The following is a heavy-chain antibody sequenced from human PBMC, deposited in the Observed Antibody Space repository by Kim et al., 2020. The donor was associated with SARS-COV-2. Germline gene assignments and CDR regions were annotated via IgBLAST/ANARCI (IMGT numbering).Heavy chain of an antibody. CDR2: INHSGIT. Sequence: SETLSLACAVYGGSFSDYNWSWIRQPPGKGLEWIGEINHSGITNLSPSLKSRITISVDTSKSQFSLRLKSMTATDTAVNYCARVRAGVVPAPVLGLGPWYDYYAMDVWGRGTPVVVSS. D-gene: IGHD2-2*02. CDR1: GGSFSDYN. J-gene: IGHJ6*02. V-gene: IGHV4-34*01. CDR3: ARVRAGVVPAPVLGLGPWYDYYAMDV.